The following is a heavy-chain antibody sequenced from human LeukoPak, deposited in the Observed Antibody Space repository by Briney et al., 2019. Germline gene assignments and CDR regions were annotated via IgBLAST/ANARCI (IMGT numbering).Heavy chain of an antibody. CDR3: ARHDDILTGYYFHH. V-gene: IGHV4-4*02. D-gene: IGHD3-9*01. Sequence: KASGTLSLTCAVSGDSLNTNTWWSWVRQPPGKGLEWIGYIYYSGSTNYNPSLKSRVTISVDTSKNQFSLRLSSVTAADTAMYYCARHDDILTGYYFHHWGQGTLVTVSS. J-gene: IGHJ1*01. CDR1: GDSLNTNTW. CDR2: IYYSGST.